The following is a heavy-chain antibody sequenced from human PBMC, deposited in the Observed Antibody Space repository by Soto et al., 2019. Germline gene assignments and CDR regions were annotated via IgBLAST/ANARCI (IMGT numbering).Heavy chain of an antibody. D-gene: IGHD3-16*01. CDR2: TRNKANSYTT. Sequence: EVQLVESGGGLVQPGGSLRLSCAASGFTFSDHYMDWVRQAPGKGLEWVGRTRNKANSYTTEYAASVKGRFTISRDDSKNSLYLQMNSLKTEDTAVYYCARVGVMITFASYYYYYGMDVWGQGTTVTVSS. CDR1: GFTFSDHY. J-gene: IGHJ6*02. CDR3: ARVGVMITFASYYYYYGMDV. V-gene: IGHV3-72*01.